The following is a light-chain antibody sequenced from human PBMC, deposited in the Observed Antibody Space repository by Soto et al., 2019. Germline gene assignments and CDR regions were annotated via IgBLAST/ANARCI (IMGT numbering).Light chain of an antibody. CDR2: DVR. CDR1: SSDVGGHNF. V-gene: IGLV2-14*03. Sequence: HSALTQPASVSGSPGQSITISCTGTSSDVGGHNFVSWYQQHPGRAPKLMIYDVRNRPSGVSNRFSGSKSANTASLVISGLQAEDEADYYCSSYSSSDTLVFGGGTKVTVL. J-gene: IGLJ2*01. CDR3: SSYSSSDTLV.